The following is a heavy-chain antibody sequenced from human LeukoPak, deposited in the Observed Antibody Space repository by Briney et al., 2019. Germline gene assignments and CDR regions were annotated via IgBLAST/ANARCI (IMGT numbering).Heavy chain of an antibody. D-gene: IGHD4-23*01. CDR3: ARSTDYGGHDY. Sequence: SETLSLTCTVSGGSISSGDYYWSWIRQPPGKGLEWIGYIYYSGSTNYNPSLKSRVTMSVDTSKNQFSLKLSSVTAADTAVYYCARSTDYGGHDYWGQGTLVTVSS. CDR2: IYYSGST. J-gene: IGHJ4*02. CDR1: GGSISSGDYY. V-gene: IGHV4-61*08.